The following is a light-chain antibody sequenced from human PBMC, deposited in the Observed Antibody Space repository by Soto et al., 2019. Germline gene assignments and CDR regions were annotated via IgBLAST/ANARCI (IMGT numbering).Light chain of an antibody. CDR1: SSNIGSNY. CDR2: RNN. J-gene: IGLJ3*02. Sequence: QSVLTQPPSASGTPGQRVTNSCSGSSSNIGSNYVYWYQQLPGTAPKLLIYRNNQRPSGVPDRFSGSKSGTSASLAISGLRSEDEADYYCAAWDDSLSGWVFGGGTQLTVL. V-gene: IGLV1-47*01. CDR3: AAWDDSLSGWV.